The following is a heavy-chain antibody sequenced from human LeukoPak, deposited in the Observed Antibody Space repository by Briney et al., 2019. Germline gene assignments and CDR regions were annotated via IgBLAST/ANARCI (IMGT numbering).Heavy chain of an antibody. Sequence: PSETLSLTCTVSGGSISCGDYYWSWIRQPPGKGLEWIGEINHSGSTNYNPSLKSRVTISVDTSKNQFSLKLSSVTAADTAVYYCARSPSGYRFDSWGQGTLVTVSS. CDR1: GGSISCGDYY. J-gene: IGHJ4*02. CDR3: ARSPSGYRFDS. D-gene: IGHD3-22*01. CDR2: INHSGST. V-gene: IGHV4-61*08.